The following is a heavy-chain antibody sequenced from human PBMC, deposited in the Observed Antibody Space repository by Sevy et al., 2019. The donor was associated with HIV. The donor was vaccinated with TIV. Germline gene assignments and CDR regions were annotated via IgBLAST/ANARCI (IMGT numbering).Heavy chain of an antibody. D-gene: IGHD5-18*01. CDR1: GFTFNNYA. CDR3: AGARYGGSDSIDAFDI. CDR2: IFRSGDNT. Sequence: GGSLRLSCAASGFTFNNYAMNWVRQAPGKGLEWVSTIFRSGDNTYYADSVKGRFTISRDNSKKTVSLQMNTLRAEDAALYYCAGARYGGSDSIDAFDIWGQGTVVTVSS. J-gene: IGHJ3*02. V-gene: IGHV3-23*01.